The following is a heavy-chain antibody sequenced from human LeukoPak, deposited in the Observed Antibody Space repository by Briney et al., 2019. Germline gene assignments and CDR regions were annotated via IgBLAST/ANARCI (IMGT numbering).Heavy chain of an antibody. CDR3: ARDRVRGNSNPFFDY. V-gene: IGHV4-61*01. CDR2: IYYSGTT. D-gene: IGHD4-11*01. CDR1: GGSVSSGTYY. J-gene: IGHJ4*02. Sequence: SETLSLTCTVSGGSVSSGTYYWSWIRQPPGKGLEWIGYIYYSGTTNYNPSLKSRVTISVDTSKNQFSLKLSSVTAADTAVYYCARDRVRGNSNPFFDYWGQGTLVTVSS.